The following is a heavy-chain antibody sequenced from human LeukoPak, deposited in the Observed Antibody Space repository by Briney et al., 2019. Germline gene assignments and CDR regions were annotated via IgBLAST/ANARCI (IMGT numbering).Heavy chain of an antibody. CDR3: ARAVDTAMAIDY. CDR2: IYYSGST. V-gene: IGHV4-31*03. J-gene: IGHJ4*02. D-gene: IGHD5-18*01. CDR1: GGSISSGGYY. Sequence: PSETLSLTCTVSGGSISSGGYYWSWIRQHPGKGLEWIGYIYYSGSTYYNPSLKSRVTISVDTSKNQFSLKLSSVTAADTAVYYCARAVDTAMAIDYWAREPWSPSPQ.